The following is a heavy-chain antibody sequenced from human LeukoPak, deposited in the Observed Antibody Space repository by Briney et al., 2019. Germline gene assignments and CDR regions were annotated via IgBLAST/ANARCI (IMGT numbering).Heavy chain of an antibody. J-gene: IGHJ4*02. CDR3: ARGHYCSGGSCYDY. CDR1: GGSFSGYY. V-gene: IGHV4-34*01. CDR2: INHSGST. D-gene: IGHD2-15*01. Sequence: PSETLSLTCAVCGGSFSGYYRSWIRQPPGKGLEWIGEINHSGSTNYNPSLKSRVTISVDTSKNQFSLKLSSVTAADTAVYYCARGHYCSGGSCYDYWGQGTLVTVSS.